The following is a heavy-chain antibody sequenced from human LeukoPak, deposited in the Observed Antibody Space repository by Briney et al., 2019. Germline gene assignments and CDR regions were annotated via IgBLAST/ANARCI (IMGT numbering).Heavy chain of an antibody. J-gene: IGHJ3*02. CDR2: IWYDGSNK. V-gene: IGHV3-33*01. CDR1: GFTFSSYG. Sequence: PGRSLRLSCAASGFTFSSYGMHWVRQAPGKGLEWVPVIWYDGSNKYYADSVKGRFTISRDNSKNTLYLQMNSLRAEDTAVYYCAGDSTSDAFDIWGQGTMVTVSS. CDR3: AGDSTSDAFDI. D-gene: IGHD2-2*01.